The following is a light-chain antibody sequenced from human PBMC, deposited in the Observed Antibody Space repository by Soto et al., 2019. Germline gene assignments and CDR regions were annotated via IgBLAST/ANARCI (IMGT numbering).Light chain of an antibody. CDR2: EVS. Sequence: QSVLTQPASVSGSPGHSITISCTGTTSDVGGYNYVSWYQQHPGKVPKLLIHEVSNRPSGVSNRFSGSKSGNTASLTISGLQAEDEADYYCLSKTSSISYVFGTGTRSPS. V-gene: IGLV2-14*01. J-gene: IGLJ1*01. CDR3: LSKTSSISYV. CDR1: TSDVGGYNY.